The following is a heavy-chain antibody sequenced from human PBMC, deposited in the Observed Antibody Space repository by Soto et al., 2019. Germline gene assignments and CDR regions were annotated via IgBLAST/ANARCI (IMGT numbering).Heavy chain of an antibody. CDR1: GFTFSGYA. V-gene: IGHV3-30-3*01. Sequence: GGSLRLSCAASGFTFSGYAMHWVRQAPGKGLEWVAVISYDGSNKYYADSVKGRFTISRDNSKNTLYLQMNSLRAEDTAVYFCARDFCAGDCYQDYWGQGTLVTVSS. CDR2: ISYDGSNK. CDR3: ARDFCAGDCYQDY. D-gene: IGHD2-21*02. J-gene: IGHJ4*02.